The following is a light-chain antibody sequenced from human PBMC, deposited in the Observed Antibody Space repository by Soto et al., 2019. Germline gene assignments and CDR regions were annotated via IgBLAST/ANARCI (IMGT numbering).Light chain of an antibody. CDR2: YDS. CDR3: QVWDIMTDNYV. CDR1: NIGDKR. J-gene: IGLJ1*01. V-gene: IGLV3-21*04. Sequence: SYELTQPPSVSVAPEKTATITCGGNNIGDKRVHWYRQKPGQAPVLLISYDSDRPSGIPEQFSGSNSGNTATLTISRVEAGEEADYYCQVWDIMTDNYVFGGGTKLTVL.